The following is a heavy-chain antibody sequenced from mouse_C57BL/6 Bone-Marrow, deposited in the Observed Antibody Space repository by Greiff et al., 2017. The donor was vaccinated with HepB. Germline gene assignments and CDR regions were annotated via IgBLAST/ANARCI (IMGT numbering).Heavy chain of an antibody. CDR2: IDPSDSYT. CDR1: GYTFTSYW. Sequence: QVQLQQPGAELVMPGASVKLSCKASGYTFTSYWMHWVKQRPGQGLEWIGEIDPSDSYTNYNQKFKGKSTLTVDKSSSTAYMQLSSLTSEDSAVYYCARGASSYGYVDVGGTGTTVTVSS. J-gene: IGHJ1*03. D-gene: IGHD1-1*01. CDR3: ARGASSYGYVDV. V-gene: IGHV1-69*01.